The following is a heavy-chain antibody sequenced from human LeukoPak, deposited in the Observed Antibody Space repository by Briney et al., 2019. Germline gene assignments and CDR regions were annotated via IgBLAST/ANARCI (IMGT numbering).Heavy chain of an antibody. J-gene: IGHJ4*02. CDR3: ARASSGSMVRGVYDY. CDR2: ISAYNGNT. V-gene: IGHV1-18*04. D-gene: IGHD3-10*01. Sequence: ASVKVSCKASGYTFTSYGISWVRQAPGQGLEWMGWISAYNGNTNYAQKLQGRVTMTTDTSTSTAYMELRSLRSDDTAVYYCARASSGSMVRGVYDYWGQGTLVTASS. CDR1: GYTFTSYG.